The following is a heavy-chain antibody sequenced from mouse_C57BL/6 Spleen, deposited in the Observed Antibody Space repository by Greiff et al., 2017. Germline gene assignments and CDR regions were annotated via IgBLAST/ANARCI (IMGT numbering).Heavy chain of an antibody. CDR3: AQLGPFAY. J-gene: IGHJ3*01. V-gene: IGHV1-50*01. CDR2: IDPSDSYT. CDR1: GYTFTSYW. Sequence: QVQLQQSGAELVKPGASVKLSCKASGYTFTSYWMQWVKQRPGQGLEWIGEIDPSDSYTNYNQKFKGKATLTVDTSSSTAYMQLSSLTSEDSAVYYCAQLGPFAYWGQGTLVTVSA. D-gene: IGHD4-1*02.